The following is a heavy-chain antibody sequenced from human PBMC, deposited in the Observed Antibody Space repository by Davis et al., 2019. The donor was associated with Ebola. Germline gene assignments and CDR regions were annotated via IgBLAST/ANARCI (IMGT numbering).Heavy chain of an antibody. J-gene: IGHJ6*02. CDR1: GFTFAYYA. Sequence: SLMISCTGYGFTFAYYALNWLRQAPEKLLVLVAFVTCKCSAAKTQYAASVKGRFTISRDDSKSIAYLQMDSLKTDDTAVYYCVRDLKQPPPSYYNGMDVWGQGTTVTVSS. CDR3: VRDLKQPPPSYYNGMDV. CDR2: VTCKCSAAKT. D-gene: IGHD3-10*01. V-gene: IGHV3-49*02.